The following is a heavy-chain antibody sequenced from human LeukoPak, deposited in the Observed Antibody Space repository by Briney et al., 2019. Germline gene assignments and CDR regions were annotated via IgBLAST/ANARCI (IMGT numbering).Heavy chain of an antibody. Sequence: SVKVSRKASGFTFTSSAVQWVRQPRGQRLEWVGWIVIGSSNTTNAQKFQERVTITRDMSTSTAYMELSSLRSEDTAVYYCAADRRGFGELAAHPSTGDYIDYMDVWGKGTTVTVSS. CDR3: AADRRGFGELAAHPSTGDYIDYMDV. J-gene: IGHJ6*03. V-gene: IGHV1-58*01. CDR1: GFTFTSSA. CDR2: IVIGSSNT. D-gene: IGHD3-10*01.